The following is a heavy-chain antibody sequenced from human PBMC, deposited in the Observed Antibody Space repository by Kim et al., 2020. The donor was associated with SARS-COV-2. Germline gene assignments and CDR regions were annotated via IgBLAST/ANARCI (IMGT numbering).Heavy chain of an antibody. V-gene: IGHV1-46*01. Sequence: ASVKVSCKASGYTFTSYYMHWVRQAPGQGLEWMGIINPSGGSTSYAQKFQGRVTMTRDTSTSTVYMELSSLRSEDTAVYYCASRGGSGSAYYYYGMDVWGQGTTVTVSS. CDR3: ASRGGSGSAYYYYGMDV. J-gene: IGHJ6*02. CDR2: INPSGGST. CDR1: GYTFTSYY. D-gene: IGHD3-10*01.